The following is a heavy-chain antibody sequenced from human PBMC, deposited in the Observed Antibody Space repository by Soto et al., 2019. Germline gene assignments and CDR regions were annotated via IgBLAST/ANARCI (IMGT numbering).Heavy chain of an antibody. D-gene: IGHD6-13*01. Sequence: GESLKISCKGSGYSFLNYWIGWVRQMPGKDLEWMGRIDPSDSYTNYSPSFQGHVTISADKSISTAYLQWSSLKASDTAMYYCARLQAAAGDNDLTFDYWGQGTLVTVSS. CDR3: ARLQAAAGDNDLTFDY. CDR1: GYSFLNYW. J-gene: IGHJ4*02. CDR2: IDPSDSYT. V-gene: IGHV5-10-1*01.